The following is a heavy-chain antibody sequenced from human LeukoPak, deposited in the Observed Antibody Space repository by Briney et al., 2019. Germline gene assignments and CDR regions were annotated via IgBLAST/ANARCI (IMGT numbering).Heavy chain of an antibody. CDR3: ARREILRAFDI. CDR1: GFTFSSYA. J-gene: IGHJ3*02. V-gene: IGHV3-30-3*01. D-gene: IGHD1-26*01. CDR2: ISYDGSNK. Sequence: GRSLRLSCAASGFTFSSYAMHWVRQAPGKGLEWVAVISYDGSNKYYADSVKGRFTISRDNSKNTLYLQMNSLRAEDTAVYYCARREILRAFDIWGQGTMVTVSS.